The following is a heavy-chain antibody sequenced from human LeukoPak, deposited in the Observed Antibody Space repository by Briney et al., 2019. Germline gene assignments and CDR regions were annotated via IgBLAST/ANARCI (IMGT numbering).Heavy chain of an antibody. CDR2: ISYDGSNK. V-gene: IGHV3-30*04. CDR3: ARGHVLRYFDWLSITDTLDY. CDR1: GFTFSSYA. J-gene: IGHJ4*02. Sequence: GGSLRLSCAASGFTFSSYAMHWVRQAPGKGLEWVAVISYDGSNKYYADSVKGRFTISRDNSKNTLYLQMNSLRAEDTAVYYCARGHVLRYFDWLSITDTLDYWGQGTLVTVSS. D-gene: IGHD3-9*01.